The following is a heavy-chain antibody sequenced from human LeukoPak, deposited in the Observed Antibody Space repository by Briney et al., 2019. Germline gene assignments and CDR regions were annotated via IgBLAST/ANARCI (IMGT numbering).Heavy chain of an antibody. J-gene: IGHJ6*02. Sequence: LSGGSLRLSCAASGFTFDDYTMPWVRQAPGKGLEWVSLISWDGGSTYYADSVKGRFTISRDNSKNSLYLQMNSLRTEDTALYYCAKDWSGYSYGYSHYYGMDAWGQGTTVTVSS. V-gene: IGHV3-43*01. CDR1: GFTFDDYT. CDR3: AKDWSGYSYGYSHYYGMDA. D-gene: IGHD5-18*01. CDR2: ISWDGGST.